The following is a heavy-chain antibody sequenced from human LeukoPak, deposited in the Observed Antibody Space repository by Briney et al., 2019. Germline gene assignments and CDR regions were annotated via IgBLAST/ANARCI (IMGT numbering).Heavy chain of an antibody. V-gene: IGHV3-23*01. D-gene: IGHD6-25*01. CDR3: AKAQAATRVHGMDV. CDR1: GFTFSSYA. Sequence: GGSLRLSCAASGFTFSSYAMSWVRQAPGKGLEWVSAISGSGGSTYYADSVKGRFTISRDNSKNTLYLQMNSRRAEDTAVYYCAKAQAATRVHGMDVWGQGTTVTVSS. CDR2: ISGSGGST. J-gene: IGHJ6*02.